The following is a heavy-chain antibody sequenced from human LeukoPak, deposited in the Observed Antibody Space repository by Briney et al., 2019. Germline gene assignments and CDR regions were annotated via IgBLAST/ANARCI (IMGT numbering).Heavy chain of an antibody. Sequence: ASVKVSCKASGYTFTSYGISWVRQAPGQGLEWMGRIIPILGIANYAQKFQGRVTITADKSTSTAYMELSSLRSEDTAVYYCARDTAYSSGWYLTWGQGTLVTVSS. J-gene: IGHJ5*02. CDR3: ARDTAYSSGWYLT. D-gene: IGHD6-19*01. CDR2: IIPILGIA. CDR1: GYTFTSYG. V-gene: IGHV1-69*04.